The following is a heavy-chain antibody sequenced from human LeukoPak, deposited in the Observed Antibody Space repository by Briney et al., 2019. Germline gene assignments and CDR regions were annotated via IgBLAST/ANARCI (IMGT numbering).Heavy chain of an antibody. CDR3: ARYGSGSYYHY. D-gene: IGHD3-10*01. V-gene: IGHV3-64*01. CDR1: GFTFSDYA. J-gene: IGHJ4*02. CDR2: ISTDGGGT. Sequence: GGSLRLSCAASGFTFSDYAMHWVRQAPAKGLEYFSAISTDGGGTYYVNSVKGRFTISRDNSKNTLYLQMGSLRAEDMAVYYCARYGSGSYYHYWGQGTLVTVSS.